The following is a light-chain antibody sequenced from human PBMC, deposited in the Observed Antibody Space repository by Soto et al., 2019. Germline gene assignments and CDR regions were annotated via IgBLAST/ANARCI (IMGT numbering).Light chain of an antibody. CDR2: DAS. V-gene: IGKV1-5*01. CDR3: QQYNNYPYT. J-gene: IGKJ2*01. CDR1: QSISNW. Sequence: DIQMTQSPSTLSASVGDRVTITCRASQSISNWLAWSQQKPGKAPKLLIFDASSLETGVPSRFSGSGSGTEFTLTISSLQPDDFETYYCQQYNNYPYTFGQGTKLEIK.